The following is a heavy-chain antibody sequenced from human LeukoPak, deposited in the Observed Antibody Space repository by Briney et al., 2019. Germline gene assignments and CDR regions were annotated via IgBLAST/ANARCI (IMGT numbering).Heavy chain of an antibody. D-gene: IGHD3-10*01. J-gene: IGHJ3*02. CDR3: ARSLYYYGSDSFDI. V-gene: IGHV4-59*01. CDR2: IYYSGST. CDR1: GGSISSYY. Sequence: SETLSLTCSVSGGSISSYYWSWIRQPPGKGLEWIGYIYYSGSTNYNPSLKSRVTISVDTSKNQFSLKLSSVTAADTAVYYCARSLYYYGSDSFDIWGRGTMVTVSS.